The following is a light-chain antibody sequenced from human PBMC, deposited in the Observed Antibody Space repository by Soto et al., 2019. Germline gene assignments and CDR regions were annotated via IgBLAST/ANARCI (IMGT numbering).Light chain of an antibody. CDR3: QQRSNS. CDR2: AAS. Sequence: EVVTTQSPATLSVSPGERATLSCWASQGLGTNLAWYQQKPGQAPSLLIYAASSRATGVPGRFSGSGSGTEFTLTISSLQSEDFAVYYCQQRSNSFGGGTNVDI. CDR1: QGLGTN. J-gene: IGKJ4*01. V-gene: IGKV3-15*01.